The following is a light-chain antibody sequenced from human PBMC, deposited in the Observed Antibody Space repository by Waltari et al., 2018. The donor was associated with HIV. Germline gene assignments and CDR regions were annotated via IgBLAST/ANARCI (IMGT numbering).Light chain of an antibody. J-gene: IGKJ1*01. CDR2: GAS. CDR3: QQCNNWGT. CDR1: QSVSRN. V-gene: IGKV3-15*01. Sequence: EIVMTQSPATLSVSPGERATLSCRASQSVSRNLAWYQQKPGQAPRLLIYGASTRATGIPARFSGSGSGTEFTLTISSLQSEDFAVYYCQQCNNWGTFGQGTKVEIK.